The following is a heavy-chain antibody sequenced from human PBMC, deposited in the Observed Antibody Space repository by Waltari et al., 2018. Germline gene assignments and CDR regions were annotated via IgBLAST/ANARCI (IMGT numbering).Heavy chain of an antibody. CDR2: INPNSAGT. J-gene: IGHJ1*01. D-gene: IGHD2-15*01. V-gene: IGHV1-2*02. CDR1: GYTFTDYY. Sequence: QVQLVQSGAEVKKPGASVKVSCKASGYTFTDYYIHWVRQAPGQGLEWMGWINPNSAGTNFAQKVQGRVTLTRDTSISTAYMELSRLKSDDTAMYYCARELNRGTEAEYFQHWGQGTLVTVSS. CDR3: ARELNRGTEAEYFQH.